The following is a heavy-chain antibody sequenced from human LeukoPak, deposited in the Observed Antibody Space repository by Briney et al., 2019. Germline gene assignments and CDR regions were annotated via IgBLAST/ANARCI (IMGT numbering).Heavy chain of an antibody. V-gene: IGHV4-61*02. D-gene: IGHD5-18*01. Sequence: SETLSLTCTVSGGSISSGSYYWSWIRRPAGKGLEWIGRIYTSGSTNYNPSLKSRVTISVDTSKNQFSLKLSSVTAADTAVYYCASAATEVDTAMFRDPYYFHYWGQGTLVTVSS. CDR1: GGSISSGSYY. CDR3: ASAATEVDTAMFRDPYYFHY. CDR2: IYTSGST. J-gene: IGHJ4*02.